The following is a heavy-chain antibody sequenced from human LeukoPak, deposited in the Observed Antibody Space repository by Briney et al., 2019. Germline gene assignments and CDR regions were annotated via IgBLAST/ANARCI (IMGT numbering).Heavy chain of an antibody. D-gene: IGHD3-22*01. CDR3: ARGRGYYYDSSGYFRRPRWFDP. CDR2: ISYDGSSK. J-gene: IGHJ5*02. Sequence: GRSLRLSCAASGFTFSSYGMHWVRQAPGKGLEWVAVISYDGSSKYYADSVKGRFTISRDNSKNTLYLQMNSLRAEDTAVYYCARGRGYYYDSSGYFRRPRWFDPWGQGTLVTVSS. CDR1: GFTFSSYG. V-gene: IGHV3-30*03.